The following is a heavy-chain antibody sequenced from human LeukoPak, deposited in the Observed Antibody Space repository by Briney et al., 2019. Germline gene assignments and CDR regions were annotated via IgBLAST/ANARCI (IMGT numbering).Heavy chain of an antibody. J-gene: IGHJ4*02. V-gene: IGHV3-7*03. CDR3: ARGLRWPDF. D-gene: IGHD4-23*01. CDR1: GFTSSDDW. Sequence: GGSLRLSCEAYGFTSSDDWMNWVRQAPGKGLECVANINQFGSVRYYMDSVKGRFTISRDNSKNSLSLQMNSLRADDTAVYFCARGLRWPDFGGQGTLVTVSS. CDR2: INQFGSVR.